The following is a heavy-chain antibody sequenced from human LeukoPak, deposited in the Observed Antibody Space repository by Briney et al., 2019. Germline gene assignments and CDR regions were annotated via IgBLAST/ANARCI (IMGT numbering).Heavy chain of an antibody. CDR2: ISSSGSTI. D-gene: IGHD6-19*01. CDR1: RFTFNDFY. V-gene: IGHV3-11*01. J-gene: IGHJ4*02. CDR3: ARESGSSGWYRNDY. Sequence: GGSLRLSCAASRFTFNDFYMSWIRQAPGKGLEWVSYISSSGSTIYYADSVKGRFTISRDNAKNSLYLQMNSLRAEDTAVYYCARESGSSGWYRNDYWGQGTLVTVSS.